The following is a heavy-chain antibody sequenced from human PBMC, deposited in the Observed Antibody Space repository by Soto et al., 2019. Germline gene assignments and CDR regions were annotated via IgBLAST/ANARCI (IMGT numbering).Heavy chain of an antibody. CDR3: ASATGYSYGYGIDY. V-gene: IGHV4-39*01. CDR2: IYYSGST. J-gene: IGHJ4*02. CDR1: GGSISSSSYY. Sequence: QLQLQESGPGLVKLSETLALPCSVSGGSISSSSYYWGWIRQPPGKGLEWIGIIYYSGSTYYNPSLTRRVTIFLHSSKTQSTLKLSFMTAADTAVYYCASATGYSYGYGIDYWGQRTLVTVSS. D-gene: IGHD5-18*01.